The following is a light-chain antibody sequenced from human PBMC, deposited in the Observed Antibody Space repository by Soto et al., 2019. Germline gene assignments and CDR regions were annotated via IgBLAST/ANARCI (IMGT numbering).Light chain of an antibody. J-gene: IGLJ7*01. CDR3: CSYAGSITWV. CDR1: SSDVGSYNL. CDR2: EVS. V-gene: IGLV2-23*02. Sequence: SVLTQPASVSGSPGQSITISCTGTSSDVGSYNLVSWYQQYPGKAPKLMISEVSARPSGVSNRFSGSKSGDTASLTISGLQAEDDADYYCCSYAGSITWVFGGGTQLTVL.